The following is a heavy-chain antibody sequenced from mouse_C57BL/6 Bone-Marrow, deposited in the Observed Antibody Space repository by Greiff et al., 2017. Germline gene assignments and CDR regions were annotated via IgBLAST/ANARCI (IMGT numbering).Heavy chain of an antibody. CDR3: ATKIPYGVNAMDY. CDR2: IHPSDSDT. J-gene: IGHJ4*01. D-gene: IGHD1-1*02. V-gene: IGHV1-74*01. CDR1: GYTFTSSW. Sequence: QVQLQQPGAELVKPGASVKVSCKASGYTFTSSWMHWVQQRPGQGLEWIGSIHPSDSDTNYNQKFKGKATLTVDKSSSTAYMQLSSLTSEDSAVYYCATKIPYGVNAMDYWGQGTSVTVSS.